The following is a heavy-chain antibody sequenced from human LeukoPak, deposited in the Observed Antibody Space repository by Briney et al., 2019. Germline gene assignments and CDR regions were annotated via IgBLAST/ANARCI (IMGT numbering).Heavy chain of an antibody. V-gene: IGHV3-9*03. CDR3: AKDMGSTIFGVPNA. CDR1: GFTFDDYA. J-gene: IGHJ5*02. D-gene: IGHD3-3*01. CDR2: ISWNSGNI. Sequence: QPGRSLRLSCAASGFTFDDYAMHWVRQAPGKGLEWVSGISWNSGNIGYADSVKGRFTISRDNAKNSLYLQMNSLRAEDMALYYCAKDMGSTIFGVPNAWGQGTLVTVSS.